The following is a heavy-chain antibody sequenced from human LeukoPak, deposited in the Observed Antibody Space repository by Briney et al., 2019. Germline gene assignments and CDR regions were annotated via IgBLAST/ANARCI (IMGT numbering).Heavy chain of an antibody. CDR3: AKDSTAVVVVAASVDY. D-gene: IGHD2-15*01. CDR1: GFTFSSYG. V-gene: IGHV3-30*18. J-gene: IGHJ4*02. Sequence: GSLRLSCAASGFTFSSYGMHWVRQAPGKGLEWVAVISYDGSNKYYADSVKGRFTISRDNSKNTLYLQMNSLRAEDTAVYYCAKDSTAVVVVAASVDYWGQGTLVTVSS. CDR2: ISYDGSNK.